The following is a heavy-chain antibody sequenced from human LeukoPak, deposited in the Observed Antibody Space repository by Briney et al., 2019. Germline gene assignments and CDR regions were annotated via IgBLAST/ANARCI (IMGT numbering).Heavy chain of an antibody. J-gene: IGHJ4*02. CDR1: GGSISSYY. D-gene: IGHD6-19*01. CDR3: ARETSLAGFASGLGFNY. CDR2: IYTSGST. V-gene: IGHV4-4*07. Sequence: MSSETLSLTCTVSGGSISSYYWSWIRQPAGKGLEWIGRIYTSGSTNYNPSLKSRVTMSIDTSKNHFSLKLTSVTAADTATYYCARETSLAGFASGLGFNYWGQGILVTVSS.